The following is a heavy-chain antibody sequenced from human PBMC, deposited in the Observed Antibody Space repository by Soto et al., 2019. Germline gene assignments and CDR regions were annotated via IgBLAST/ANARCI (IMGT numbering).Heavy chain of an antibody. J-gene: IGHJ4*02. V-gene: IGHV3-23*01. D-gene: IGHD3-10*01. CDR1: GFTFSSFT. Sequence: GGSLRLSCAASGFTFSSFTMSWVRQAPGKGLEWVSGISGSGGSKSHADSVKGRFTISRDNSKNTLYLQMNSLRAEDTAVYYCARVQDTYYYGSGSPSFDYWGQGTLVTVSS. CDR3: ARVQDTYYYGSGSPSFDY. CDR2: ISGSGGSK.